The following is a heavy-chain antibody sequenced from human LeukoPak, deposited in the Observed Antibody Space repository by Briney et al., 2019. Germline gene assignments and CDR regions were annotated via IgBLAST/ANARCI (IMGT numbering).Heavy chain of an antibody. J-gene: IGHJ5*02. D-gene: IGHD3-9*01. V-gene: IGHV1-2*02. CDR2: INPNRGGT. CDR1: GYTFTGYY. CDR3: ARAPGTVNDILLPFDA. Sequence: ASVKVSCKAPGYTFTGYYMHRVRQAPGQGLEWMGWINPNRGGTNCAQKFQGRVTMTRDQSIHTAYMELSRLRSDHTAVYCRARAPGTVNDILLPFDASGQGTLVTVTS.